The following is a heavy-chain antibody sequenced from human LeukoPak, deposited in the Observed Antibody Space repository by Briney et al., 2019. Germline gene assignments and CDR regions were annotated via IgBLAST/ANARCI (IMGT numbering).Heavy chain of an antibody. D-gene: IGHD3-22*01. CDR2: IYASGST. CDR1: GGSISSYY. J-gene: IGHJ4*02. CDR3: ARAISNDDNSGYYY. V-gene: IGHV4-4*07. Sequence: PSETLSLTCTVSGGSISSYYWSWIRQPAGKGLEWIGRIYASGSTKYNPSLKSRVTMSVDTSKNQFSLKLSSVTAADTAVYYCARAISNDDNSGYYYWGQGTLVTVSS.